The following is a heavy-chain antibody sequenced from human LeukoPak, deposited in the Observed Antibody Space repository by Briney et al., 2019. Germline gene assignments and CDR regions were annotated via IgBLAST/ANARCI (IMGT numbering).Heavy chain of an antibody. J-gene: IGHJ4*02. Sequence: ASVKVSCKASGYTFTYRYLHWVRQAPGQALEWMGWITPFNGNTNYAQKFQDRVTITRDRSMSTAYMELSSLRSEDTAVYYCACGSYKGQPRYFDYWGQGTLVTVSS. V-gene: IGHV1-45*02. CDR3: ACGSYKGQPRYFDY. CDR2: ITPFNGNT. D-gene: IGHD1-26*01. CDR1: GYTFTYRY.